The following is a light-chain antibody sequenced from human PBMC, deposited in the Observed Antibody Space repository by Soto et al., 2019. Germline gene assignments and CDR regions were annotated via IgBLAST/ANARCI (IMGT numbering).Light chain of an antibody. CDR2: AAS. J-gene: IGKJ3*01. CDR3: LHLNSYPPDT. V-gene: IGKV1-9*01. CDR1: QGISSY. Sequence: DIPLTQSPSFLSASVGDRVTITCRASQGISSYLAWYQQKPGKAPKLLIFAASTLQTGVPSRFSGRGSGTEFTLTLRRLQPADFATYYFLHLNSYPPDTFGPRTKVDIK.